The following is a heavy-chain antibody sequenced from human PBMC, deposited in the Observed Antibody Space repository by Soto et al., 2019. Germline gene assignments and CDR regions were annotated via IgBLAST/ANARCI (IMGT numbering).Heavy chain of an antibody. J-gene: IGHJ3*02. D-gene: IGHD5-18*01. CDR1: GFTFSRYA. V-gene: IGHV3-23*01. CDR3: ANPGYKRLTGFAFVI. Sequence: GGSLRLSCAASGFTFSRYAMRWFRLAPGKGLEWVSAISGSGGSTYYADSVKGRFTISRDNSKNTLYLQMNSLRAEDTAVYYCANPGYKRLTGFAFVIWCQRTMVTVSS. CDR2: ISGSGGST.